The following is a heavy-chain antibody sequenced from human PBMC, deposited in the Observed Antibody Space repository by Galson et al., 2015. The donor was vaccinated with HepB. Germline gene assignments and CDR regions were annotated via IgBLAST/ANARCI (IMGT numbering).Heavy chain of an antibody. CDR1: GFTFSSYA. CDR3: ARDRLSPHVLRFLEWLPPGDY. J-gene: IGHJ4*02. CDR2: ISGSGGST. D-gene: IGHD3-3*01. V-gene: IGHV3-23*01. Sequence: SLRLSCAASGFTFSSYAMSWVRQAPGKGLEWVSAISGSGGSTYYADSVKGRFTISRDNSKNTLYLQMNSLRAEDTAVYYCARDRLSPHVLRFLEWLPPGDYWGQGTLVTVSS.